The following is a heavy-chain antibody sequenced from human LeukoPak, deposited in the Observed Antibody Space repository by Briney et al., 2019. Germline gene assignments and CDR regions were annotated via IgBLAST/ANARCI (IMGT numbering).Heavy chain of an antibody. D-gene: IGHD3-10*01. CDR3: AGDVYYGSGSPRLDY. CDR2: MNRSGDII. J-gene: IGHJ4*02. Sequence: GGSLRLSCAASGFTFSDYNMNWVRQVPGKGLEAVSYMNRSGDIIYYADSVKDRFTHSRNKAKSSLYLQMNSLRAEDTAVYYCAGDVYYGSGSPRLDYWGQGTLVTVSS. V-gene: IGHV3-48*01. CDR1: GFTFSDYN.